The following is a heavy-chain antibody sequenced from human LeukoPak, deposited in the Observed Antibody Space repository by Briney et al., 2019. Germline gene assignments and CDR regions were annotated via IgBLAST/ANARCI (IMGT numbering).Heavy chain of an antibody. CDR2: ISAYNGNT. V-gene: IGHV1-18*01. D-gene: IGHD2-2*01. CDR1: GYTFTSYG. J-gene: IGHJ4*02. Sequence: ASVKVSCKASGYTFTSYGISWVRQAPGQGLEWMGWISAYNGNTNYAQKLQGRVTMTTDTSTSTAYMELRSLRSDDTAVYYCARDLIWDIVAVPAAIDSISYFDYWGQGTLVTVSS. CDR3: ARDLIWDIVAVPAAIDSISYFDY.